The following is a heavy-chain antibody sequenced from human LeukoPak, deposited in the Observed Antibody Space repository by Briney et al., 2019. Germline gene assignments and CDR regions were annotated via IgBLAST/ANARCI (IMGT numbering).Heavy chain of an antibody. CDR3: ARADIVVVPAASKSQFADY. D-gene: IGHD2-2*01. CDR2: ISAYNGNT. J-gene: IGHJ4*02. Sequence: GSSVKVSCKASGGTFSSYAISWVRQAPGQGLEWMGWISAYNGNTNYAQKLQGRVTMTTDTSTSTAYMELRSLRSDDTAVYYCARADIVVVPAASKSQFADYWGQGTLVTVTS. CDR1: GGTFSSYA. V-gene: IGHV1-18*01.